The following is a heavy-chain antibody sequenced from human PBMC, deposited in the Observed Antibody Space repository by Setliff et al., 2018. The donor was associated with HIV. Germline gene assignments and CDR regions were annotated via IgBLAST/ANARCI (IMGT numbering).Heavy chain of an antibody. J-gene: IGHJ4*02. D-gene: IGHD2-21*01. CDR1: GYSISSGYY. CDR3: ARVVGLSALDY. CDR2: IYHSGTT. V-gene: IGHV4-38-2*01. Sequence: LSLTCDVSGYSISSGYYWGWIRQPPGKGLEWIGSIYHSGTTYYNPSLKSRVTISVDTSKNQFSLKLTSVTAADTAVYYCARVVGLSALDYWGQGTLVTVS.